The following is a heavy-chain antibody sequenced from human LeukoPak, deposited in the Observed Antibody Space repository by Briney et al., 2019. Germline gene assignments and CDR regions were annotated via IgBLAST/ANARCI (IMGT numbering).Heavy chain of an antibody. CDR3: ARVRRPEYSSSSYYYYMDV. Sequence: ASVKVSCKASVYTFTGYYIHWVRQSPGQGLEWMGWINSNSGGSNYAQKFQGRVTMTRDTSTTTAYMELNRLRSDDTAVYYCARVRRPEYSSSSYYYYMDVWGKGTTVTVFS. V-gene: IGHV1-2*02. D-gene: IGHD6-6*01. J-gene: IGHJ6*03. CDR1: VYTFTGYY. CDR2: INSNSGGS.